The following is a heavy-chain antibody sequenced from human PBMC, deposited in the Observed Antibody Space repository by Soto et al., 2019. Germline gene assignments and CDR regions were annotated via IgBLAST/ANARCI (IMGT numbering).Heavy chain of an antibody. J-gene: IGHJ6*02. CDR1: GGTFSSYA. D-gene: IGHD2-2*01. CDR2: IIPIFGTA. V-gene: IGHV1-69*13. CDR3: AREVRKYQLPYYGMDV. Sequence: ASVKVSCKASGGTFSSYAISWVRQAPGQGLEWMGGIIPIFGTANYAQKFQGRVTITADESTSTAYMELSSLRSEDTAVYYCAREVRKYQLPYYGMDVWGQGTTVTVSS.